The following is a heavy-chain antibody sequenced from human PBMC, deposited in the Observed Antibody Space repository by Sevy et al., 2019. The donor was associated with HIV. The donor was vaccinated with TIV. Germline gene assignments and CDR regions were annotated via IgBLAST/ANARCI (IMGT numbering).Heavy chain of an antibody. V-gene: IGHV1-24*01. J-gene: IGHJ4*02. D-gene: IGHD6-19*01. Sequence: ASVKVACKVSGYTLTELSMHWVRQAPGKGLEWMGGFDPEDGETIYAQKFQGRVTMTEDTSTDTAYMELSSLRSEDTAVYSCATDLGERAGYSSGWYGGGWGQGTLVTVSS. CDR3: ATDLGERAGYSSGWYGGG. CDR1: GYTLTELS. CDR2: FDPEDGET.